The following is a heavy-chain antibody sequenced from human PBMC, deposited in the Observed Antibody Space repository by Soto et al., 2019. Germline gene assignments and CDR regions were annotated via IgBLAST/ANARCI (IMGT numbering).Heavy chain of an antibody. CDR1: GGSFSGYY. CDR2: INHSGST. Sequence: SETLSLTCAVYGGSFSGYYWTWIRQPPGTGLEWIGEINHSGSTNYNPSLKSRVTISVDTSKNQFSLKLSSVTAADTAVYYCARVRKLQTYYYDSSGLGDAFDIWGQGTMVTVSS. CDR3: ARVRKLQTYYYDSSGLGDAFDI. D-gene: IGHD3-22*01. V-gene: IGHV4-34*01. J-gene: IGHJ3*02.